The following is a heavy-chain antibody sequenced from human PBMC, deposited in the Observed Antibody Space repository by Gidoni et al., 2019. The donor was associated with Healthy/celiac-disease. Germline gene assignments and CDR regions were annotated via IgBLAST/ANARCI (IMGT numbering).Heavy chain of an antibody. CDR3: ARPSYYYDSSGLLGGYFDY. V-gene: IGHV4-39*01. CDR1: GGSISSSSYY. J-gene: IGHJ4*02. CDR2: IYYSGST. Sequence: QLQLQESGPGLVKPSETLSLTCPVSGGSISSSSYYWGWIRQPPGKGLAWIGSIYYSGSTYYNPSLKSRVTISVDTSKNQFSLKLSSVTAADTAVYYCARPSYYYDSSGLLGGYFDYWGQGTLVTVSS. D-gene: IGHD3-22*01.